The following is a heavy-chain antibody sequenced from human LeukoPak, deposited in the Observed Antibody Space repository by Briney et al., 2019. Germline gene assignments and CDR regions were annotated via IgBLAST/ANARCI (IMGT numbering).Heavy chain of an antibody. V-gene: IGHV4-59*01. Sequence: PSETLSLTCTVSGGSISSYYWSWIRQPPGKGLEWIGYIYYSGSTSYNPSLKSRVTMSVDTSKKQISLKVRSVTAADTAVYYCAKSNGYGLIDIWGQGTMVTVSS. CDR3: AKSNGYGLIDI. CDR2: IYYSGST. J-gene: IGHJ3*02. D-gene: IGHD3-10*01. CDR1: GGSISSYY.